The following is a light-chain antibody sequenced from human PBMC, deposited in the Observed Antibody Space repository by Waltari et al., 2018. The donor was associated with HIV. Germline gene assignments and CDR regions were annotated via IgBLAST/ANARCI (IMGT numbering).Light chain of an antibody. J-gene: IGLJ2*01. V-gene: IGLV1-40*01. CDR3: QSFDSSLSSSVV. CDR1: SSNIGAGYD. CDR2: GDT. Sequence: QSVLTQAPSVSGAPGQRVTISCSGSSSNIGAGYDVHWYQQLPGTAPKLLIYGDTSRPSGVPDRFSGSKSGTSASLVITGLQADDEADYYCQSFDSSLSSSVVFGGGTKLTVL.